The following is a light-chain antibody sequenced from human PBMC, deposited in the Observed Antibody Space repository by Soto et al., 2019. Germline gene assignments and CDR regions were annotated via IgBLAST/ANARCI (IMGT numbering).Light chain of an antibody. J-gene: IGKJ4*01. V-gene: IGKV1-9*01. Sequence: DIQLTQSPSFLSASVLCRVTITCRAIHAVSSHLAWYHQKPGKAPNLLIYGASTLQSGVPSRFSGSGSGTHFTLTISSMQPEDFATYYCLQHNTDXQLTFGGGTKV. CDR3: LQHNTDXQLT. CDR2: GAS. CDR1: HAVSSH.